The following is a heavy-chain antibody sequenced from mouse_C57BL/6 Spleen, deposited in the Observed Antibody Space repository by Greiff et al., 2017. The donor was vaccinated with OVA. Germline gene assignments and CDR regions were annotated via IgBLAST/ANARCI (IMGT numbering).Heavy chain of an antibody. D-gene: IGHD1-1*01. CDR1: GYTFTSYW. Sequence: QVHVKQPGAELVMPGASVKLSCKASGYTFTSYWMHWVKQRPGQGLEWIGEIDPSDSYTNYNQKFKGKSTLTVDKSSSTAYMQLSSLTSEDSAVYYCARGEDYGSSSWFAYWGQGTLVTVSA. CDR2: IDPSDSYT. J-gene: IGHJ3*01. CDR3: ARGEDYGSSSWFAY. V-gene: IGHV1-69*01.